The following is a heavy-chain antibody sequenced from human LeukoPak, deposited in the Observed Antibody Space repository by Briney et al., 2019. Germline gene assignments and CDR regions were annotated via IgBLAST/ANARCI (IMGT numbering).Heavy chain of an antibody. CDR1: GFTFRTYT. J-gene: IGHJ4*02. Sequence: GGSLRLSCAASGFTFRTYTMYWVRQPPGKRLEWVSIIGNNGGGIHYAHSAKGRFTISRDNFKNALYLQMNSLRVEDTAVYYCAIDPIWGTHSWGQGVLVTVSS. D-gene: IGHD7-27*01. CDR3: AIDPIWGTHS. V-gene: IGHV3-23*01. CDR2: IGNNGGGI.